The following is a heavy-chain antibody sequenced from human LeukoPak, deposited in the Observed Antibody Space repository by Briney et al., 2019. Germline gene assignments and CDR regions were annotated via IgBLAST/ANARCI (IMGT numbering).Heavy chain of an antibody. Sequence: PGGSLRLSCAASGFTFSSYAMSWVRQAPGKGLEWVSTVSGSGDNTYYADSVKGRFTISRDNSKNTLYLLMNSLRADDTAVYYCAKDLYVPGTYDAFDIWGQGTMVTVSS. J-gene: IGHJ3*02. V-gene: IGHV3-23*01. D-gene: IGHD2-8*01. CDR3: AKDLYVPGTYDAFDI. CDR2: VSGSGDNT. CDR1: GFTFSSYA.